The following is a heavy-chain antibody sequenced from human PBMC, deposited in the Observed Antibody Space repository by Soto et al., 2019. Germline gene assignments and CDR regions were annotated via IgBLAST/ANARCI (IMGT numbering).Heavy chain of an antibody. J-gene: IGHJ6*03. D-gene: IGHD2-8*02. Sequence: VQLQESGPGLVKPSETLSLTCTVSGGSISGYYWSWIRQAPGKGLEWIGYIYYSGTTNYDPSLKSRVTMSVDTSKNQFSLKLSSVTTADTAVYYCARLTGGTYLSFYYYIGVWGKGTTVTVSS. CDR3: ARLTGGTYLSFYYYIGV. V-gene: IGHV4-59*01. CDR1: GGSISGYY. CDR2: IYYSGTT.